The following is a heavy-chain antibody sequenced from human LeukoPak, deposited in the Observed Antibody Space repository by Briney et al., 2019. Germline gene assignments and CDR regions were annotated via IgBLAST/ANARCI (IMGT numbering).Heavy chain of an antibody. CDR1: GGSISSSSYS. D-gene: IGHD6-13*01. J-gene: IGHJ4*02. CDR3: ARHKNRYSSSWYDY. CDR2: IYYSGST. V-gene: IGHV4-39*01. Sequence: PSETLSLTCTVSGGSISSSSYSWGWLRQAPGKGLEWIVSIYYSGSTYYNPSLKSRVTISVDTSKNQFSLKLSSVTAADTAVYYCARHKNRYSSSWYDYWGQGTLVTVSS.